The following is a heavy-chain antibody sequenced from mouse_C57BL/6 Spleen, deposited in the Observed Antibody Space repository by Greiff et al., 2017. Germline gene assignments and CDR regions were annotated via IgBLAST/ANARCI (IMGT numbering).Heavy chain of an antibody. CDR2: IYPGDGDT. J-gene: IGHJ4*01. CDR3: ARPWDGYYAMDD. V-gene: IGHV1-80*01. Sequence: QVQLQQSGAELVKPGASVKISCKASGYAFSSYWMNWVKQRPGKGLEWIGQIYPGDGDTNYNGKFKGKATLTADKSSSTAYMQLSSLTSEDSAVYFCARPWDGYYAMDDWGQGTSVTVSS. CDR1: GYAFSSYW. D-gene: IGHD4-1*01.